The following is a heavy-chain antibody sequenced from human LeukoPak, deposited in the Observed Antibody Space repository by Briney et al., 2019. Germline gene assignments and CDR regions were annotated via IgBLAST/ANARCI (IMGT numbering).Heavy chain of an antibody. V-gene: IGHV1-2*02. CDR3: AREPLGILTGWPYYYYMDV. D-gene: IGHD3-9*01. CDR2: INPNSGGT. Sequence: GASVKVSCKASGYTFTSYGINWVRQAPGQGLEWMGWINPNSGGTNYAQKFQGRVTMTRDTSISTAYMELSRLRSDDTAVYYCAREPLGILTGWPYYYYMDVWGKGTTVTVSS. CDR1: GYTFTSYG. J-gene: IGHJ6*03.